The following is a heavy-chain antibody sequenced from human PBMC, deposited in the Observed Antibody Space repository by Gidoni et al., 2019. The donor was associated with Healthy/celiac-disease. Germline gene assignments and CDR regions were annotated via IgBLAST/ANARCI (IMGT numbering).Heavy chain of an antibody. Sequence: EVQLVESGGGLVQPGGSLRLSCAASGFTFSSYWMSWVRQAPGKGLEWVANIKQDGSEKYYVDSVKGRFTISRDNAKNSLYLQMNSLRAEDTAVYYCARDLMDDFWSGPNRGWFDPWGQGTLVTVSS. J-gene: IGHJ5*02. D-gene: IGHD3-3*01. CDR3: ARDLMDDFWSGPNRGWFDP. CDR2: IKQDGSEK. CDR1: GFTFSSYW. V-gene: IGHV3-7*04.